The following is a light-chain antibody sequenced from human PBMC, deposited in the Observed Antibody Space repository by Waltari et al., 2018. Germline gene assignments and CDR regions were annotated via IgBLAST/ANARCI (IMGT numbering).Light chain of an antibody. CDR2: EVS. Sequence: QSALTQPASVSGSPGHSITISCTGTSSYVGAYDYVSWYQQYPGKAPKLLIFEVSYRPSGASIRFSGSKSGNTASLTISGLLPEDEADYYCSSFTTSSTQVFGTGTKVTVL. V-gene: IGLV2-14*01. CDR3: SSFTTSSTQV. CDR1: SSYVGAYDY. J-gene: IGLJ1*01.